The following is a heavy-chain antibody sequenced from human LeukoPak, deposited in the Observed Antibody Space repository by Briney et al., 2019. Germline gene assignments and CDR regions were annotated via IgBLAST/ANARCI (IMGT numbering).Heavy chain of an antibody. CDR1: GGSIRSYY. V-gene: IGHV4-59*01. D-gene: IGHD3-22*01. Sequence: KPSETLSLTCSVSGGSIRSYYWSRIRQPPGKGLEWIGYIYYSGSTNYNPSLKSRVTISLDTSKNQFSLKLSSVTAADTAVYYCARWGKVVINWYFDLWGRGTPVTVSS. J-gene: IGHJ2*01. CDR2: IYYSGST. CDR3: ARWGKVVINWYFDL.